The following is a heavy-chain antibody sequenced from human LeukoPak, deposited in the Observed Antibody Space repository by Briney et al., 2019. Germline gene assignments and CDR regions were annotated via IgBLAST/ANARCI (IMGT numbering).Heavy chain of an antibody. Sequence: PGGSLRLSCAASGFTFSSYAMSWVRQAPGKGLEWVSTISGSGDNTYYADSVKGRFTISRDNSKNTLYLQMNSLRVEDTAVYYCAKPAYAGYYYYMDVWGKGTTVTVSS. D-gene: IGHD3-16*01. CDR1: GFTFSSYA. V-gene: IGHV3-23*01. J-gene: IGHJ6*03. CDR3: AKPAYAGYYYYMDV. CDR2: ISGSGDNT.